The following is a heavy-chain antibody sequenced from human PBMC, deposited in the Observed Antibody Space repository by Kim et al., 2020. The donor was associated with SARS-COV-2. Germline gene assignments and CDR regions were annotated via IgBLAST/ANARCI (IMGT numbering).Heavy chain of an antibody. V-gene: IGHV1-69*04. D-gene: IGHD5-12*01. CDR3: AREIDGYNLWAFDY. CDR2: IIPILGIA. J-gene: IGHJ4*02. Sequence: SVKVSCKASGGTFSSYAISWVRQAPGQGLEWMGRIIPILGIANYAQKFQGRVTITADKSTSTAYMELSSLRSEDTAVYYCAREIDGYNLWAFDYWGQGTLVTVSS. CDR1: GGTFSSYA.